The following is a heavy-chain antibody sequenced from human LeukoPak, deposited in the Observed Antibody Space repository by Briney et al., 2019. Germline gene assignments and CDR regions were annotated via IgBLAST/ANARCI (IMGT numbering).Heavy chain of an antibody. CDR2: IRYDGSNK. J-gene: IGHJ4*02. CDR3: AEESYGSGPLDY. CDR1: GFTFSSYG. Sequence: GGSLRLSCAAPGFTFSSYGMHWVRQAPGKGLEWVAFIRYDGSNKCYADSVKGRFTISRDNAKNSLYLQMNSLRAEDMALYYCAEESYGSGPLDYWGQGTLVTVSS. D-gene: IGHD3-10*01. V-gene: IGHV3-30*02.